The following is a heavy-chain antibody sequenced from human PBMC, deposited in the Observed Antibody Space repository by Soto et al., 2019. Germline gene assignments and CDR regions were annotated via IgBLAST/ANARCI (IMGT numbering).Heavy chain of an antibody. CDR2: VSAYNGNT. CDR3: ARDFNCTRRCFDVFDI. CDR1: GYSFINYD. V-gene: IGHV1-18*01. J-gene: IGHJ3*02. D-gene: IGHD2-8*01. Sequence: QVQLVQSGAEVKKPGASVKVSCKASGYSFINYDISWVRQAPGQGLEWMGWVSAYNGNTNYAQKFQGRVTMTTDTSTSTAYMELRSLRSDDTAVYFCARDFNCTRRCFDVFDIWGQGTMVTVSS.